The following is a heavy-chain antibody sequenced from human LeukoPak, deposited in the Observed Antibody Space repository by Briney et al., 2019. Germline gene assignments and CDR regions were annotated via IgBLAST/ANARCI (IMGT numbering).Heavy chain of an antibody. CDR3: VNLGYSD. Sequence: GGSLRLSCEASGFSFSAAWMTWVRQAPGKGLEWVATIKNDGSDKYYVDSVKGRFTLSRDNAKNLVYLQMNSLRVGDTAVYYCVNLGYSDGGQGTLVTVSS. D-gene: IGHD5-12*01. V-gene: IGHV3-7*01. J-gene: IGHJ4*02. CDR2: IKNDGSDK. CDR1: GFSFSAAW.